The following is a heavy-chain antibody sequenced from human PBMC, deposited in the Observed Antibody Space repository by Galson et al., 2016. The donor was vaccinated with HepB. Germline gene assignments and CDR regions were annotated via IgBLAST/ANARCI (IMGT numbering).Heavy chain of an antibody. Sequence: PNSGGTNYAQKFQGRVTMTRDTSITTAYMELSSLRSDDTAVYYCAREAAPGDDYSLAYWGQGTLVTVSS. V-gene: IGHV1-2*02. J-gene: IGHJ4*02. CDR3: AREAAPGDDYSLAY. D-gene: IGHD4-11*01. CDR2: PNSGGT.